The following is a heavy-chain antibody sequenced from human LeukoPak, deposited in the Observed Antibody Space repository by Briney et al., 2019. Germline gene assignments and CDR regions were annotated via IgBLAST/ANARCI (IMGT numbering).Heavy chain of an antibody. CDR3: ASPRGRSSWTYDAFDI. V-gene: IGHV1-2*02. Sequence: ASVKVSCKASGYTFTGYYMHRVRQAPGQGLEWMGWINPNSGGTNYAQKFQGRVTMTRDTSISTAYMELSRLRSDDTAVYYCASPRGRSSWTYDAFDIWGQGTMVTVSS. D-gene: IGHD6-13*01. J-gene: IGHJ3*02. CDR1: GYTFTGYY. CDR2: INPNSGGT.